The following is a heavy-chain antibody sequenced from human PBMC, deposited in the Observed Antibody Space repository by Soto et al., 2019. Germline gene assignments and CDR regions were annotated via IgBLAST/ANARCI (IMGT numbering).Heavy chain of an antibody. CDR2: IRSKANSYAT. CDR1: GFTFSGSA. CDR3: IRHEGGGSSSWLYWYFDL. J-gene: IGHJ2*01. D-gene: IGHD6-13*01. V-gene: IGHV3-73*01. Sequence: GGSLRLSCAASGFTFSGSAMHWVRQASGKGLEWVGRIRSKANSYATAYAASVKGRFTISRDDSKNTAYLQMNSLKTEDTAVFYFIRHEGGGSSSWLYWYFDLWGRGTLVTVSS.